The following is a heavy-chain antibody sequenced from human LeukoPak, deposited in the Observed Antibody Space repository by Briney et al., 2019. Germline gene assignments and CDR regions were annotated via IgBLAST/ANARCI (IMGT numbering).Heavy chain of an antibody. V-gene: IGHV4-59*01. Sequence: SETLSLTCTVSGGSISSYYWSWIRQPPGKGLEYIGYIFYSGSTNYNPSPKSRVTISVDTSKNQFSLKLSSVTAADTAVYYCARAGRVGATLFDYWGQGTLVTVSS. CDR1: GGSISSYY. CDR2: IFYSGST. J-gene: IGHJ4*02. CDR3: ARAGRVGATLFDY. D-gene: IGHD1-26*01.